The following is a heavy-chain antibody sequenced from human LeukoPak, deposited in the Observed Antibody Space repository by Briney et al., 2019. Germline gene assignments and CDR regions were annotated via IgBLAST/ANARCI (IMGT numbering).Heavy chain of an antibody. V-gene: IGHV3-66*02. CDR2: IYSGGST. Sequence: TGGSLRLSCAASGFTVSSNYMSWVRQAPGKGLEWVSVIYSGGSTYYADSVKGRFTISRDNSKSTLYLQMNSLRAEDTAVYYCARDLLTYDFWSGYGYWGQGTLVTVSS. CDR1: GFTVSSNY. D-gene: IGHD3-3*01. CDR3: ARDLLTYDFWSGYGY. J-gene: IGHJ4*02.